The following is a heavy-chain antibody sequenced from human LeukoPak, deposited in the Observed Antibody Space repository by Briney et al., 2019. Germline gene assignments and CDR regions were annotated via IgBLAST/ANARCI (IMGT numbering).Heavy chain of an antibody. V-gene: IGHV1-46*01. D-gene: IGHD3-16*01. CDR3: ASHSGLYGGYVDY. CDR1: GYTFTSYY. Sequence: ASVKVSCKASGYTFTSYYMHWLRQAPGQGLEWMGIVNPSGGSTSYAQKFQGRVTMTRDTSTSTVYMELSSLRSEDTAVYYCASHSGLYGGYVDYWGQGTLVTVSS. J-gene: IGHJ4*02. CDR2: VNPSGGST.